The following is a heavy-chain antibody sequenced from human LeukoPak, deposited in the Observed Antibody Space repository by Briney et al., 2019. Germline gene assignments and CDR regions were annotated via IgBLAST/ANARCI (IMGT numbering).Heavy chain of an antibody. J-gene: IGHJ4*02. Sequence: GASVKVSCKASGYTFTGYYMHWVRQAPGQGLEWMGWINPNSSGTNYAQKFKGWVTMTRDTSISTAYMELSRLRSDDTAVYYCARALTVTGSFDYWGQGTLVTVSS. V-gene: IGHV1-2*04. CDR3: ARALTVTGSFDY. D-gene: IGHD4-17*01. CDR2: INPNSSGT. CDR1: GYTFTGYY.